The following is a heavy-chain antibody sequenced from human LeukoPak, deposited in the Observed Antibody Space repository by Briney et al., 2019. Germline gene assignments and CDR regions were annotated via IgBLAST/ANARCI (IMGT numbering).Heavy chain of an antibody. Sequence: ASVKVSCKASGYTFTSYGISWVRQAPGQGLEWMGWINPNSGGTNYAQKFQGWVTMTRDMSISTAYMELSRLRSEDTAVYYCARGFRNSGSYGLEYWGQGTLVTVSS. CDR2: INPNSGGT. CDR1: GYTFTSYG. V-gene: IGHV1-2*04. J-gene: IGHJ4*02. D-gene: IGHD1-26*01. CDR3: ARGFRNSGSYGLEY.